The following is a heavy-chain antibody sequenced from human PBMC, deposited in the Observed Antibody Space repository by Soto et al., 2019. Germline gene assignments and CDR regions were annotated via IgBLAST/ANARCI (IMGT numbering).Heavy chain of an antibody. CDR1: GFNFKKFA. CDR3: AKADGEQWLIPHLDN. V-gene: IGHV3-23*01. D-gene: IGHD6-19*01. CDR2: ISCCGGST. J-gene: IGHJ1*01. Sequence: HPGGSLRLSCEASGFNFKKFAMGWVRQAPGEGLEWVSGISCCGGSTFYADSVKGRFSLARDDSKSTLSLQLNSLRVEDTAHYYCAKADGEQWLIPHLDNWGQGTQVTVYS.